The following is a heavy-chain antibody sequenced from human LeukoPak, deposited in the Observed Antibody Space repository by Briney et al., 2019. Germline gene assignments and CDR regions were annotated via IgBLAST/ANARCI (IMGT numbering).Heavy chain of an antibody. D-gene: IGHD6-19*01. CDR3: AKEARVAGTRKYSFDY. CDR1: GFTFSSYA. V-gene: IGHV3-23*01. CDR2: ISGSGIST. J-gene: IGHJ4*02. Sequence: PGGSLRLSCAASGFTFSSYAMSWARQGPGKGLEWVSAISGSGISTYYAGSVKGRFTISRDNSKNTLYPQMNSLRAEHTAVYYCAKEARVAGTRKYSFDYWGQGALVTVSS.